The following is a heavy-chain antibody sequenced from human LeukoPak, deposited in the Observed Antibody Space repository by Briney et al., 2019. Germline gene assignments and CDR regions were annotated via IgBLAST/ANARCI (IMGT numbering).Heavy chain of an antibody. CDR3: ARSYYYYMDV. Sequence: SETLSLTCTVSGGSISSSSYYWGWIRQPPGKGLEWIGSIYYSGSTYYNPSLKSRVTISVDTSKNQFSLKLSSVTAADTAVYYCARSYYYYMDVWGKGTTVTISS. CDR1: GGSISSSSYY. J-gene: IGHJ6*03. V-gene: IGHV4-39*07. CDR2: IYYSGST.